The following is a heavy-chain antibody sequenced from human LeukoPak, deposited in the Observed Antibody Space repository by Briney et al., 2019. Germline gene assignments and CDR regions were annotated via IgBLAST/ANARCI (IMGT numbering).Heavy chain of an antibody. CDR1: GGSFSGYY. V-gene: IGHV4-34*01. Sequence: SETLSLTCAVHGGSFSGYYWSWIRQPPGKGLEWIGEINHSGSTNYNPSLKSRVPISVDTSKNQFSLKLSSVTAADTAVYYCARGGGGGYYYYYMDVWGKGTTVTVSS. J-gene: IGHJ6*03. CDR3: ARGGGGGYYYYYMDV. CDR2: INHSGST. D-gene: IGHD3-16*01.